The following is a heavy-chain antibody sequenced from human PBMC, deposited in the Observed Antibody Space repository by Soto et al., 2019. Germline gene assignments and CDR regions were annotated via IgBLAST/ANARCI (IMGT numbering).Heavy chain of an antibody. CDR3: ARLDEVLGGHWGWFDP. J-gene: IGHJ5*02. Sequence: QVQLVQSGAEVKKPGASVKVSCKASGYTFTSYGISWVRQATGQGLEWMGWISAYNGNTNYAQKLQGRVTMTTDTSTSTAYMELRSLRSDDTAVYYSARLDEVLGGHWGWFDPWGQGTLVTVSS. V-gene: IGHV1-18*01. D-gene: IGHD3-16*01. CDR2: ISAYNGNT. CDR1: GYTFTSYG.